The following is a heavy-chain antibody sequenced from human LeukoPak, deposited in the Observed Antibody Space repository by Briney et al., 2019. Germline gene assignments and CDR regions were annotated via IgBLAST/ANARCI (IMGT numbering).Heavy chain of an antibody. CDR2: SNSDGSVR. CDR1: GFGFSSHW. CDR3: ARDPSVNNAIGYNWFDH. Sequence: GESPRLSCAASGFGFSSHWMHWVRQAPGKGLVWVSRSNSDGSVRNYADSVEGRFIISRDNAKNTLYLQMNNLGVEDTAVYFCARDPSVNNAIGYNWFDHWGQGALVTVSS. V-gene: IGHV3-74*01. J-gene: IGHJ5*02. D-gene: IGHD2/OR15-2a*01.